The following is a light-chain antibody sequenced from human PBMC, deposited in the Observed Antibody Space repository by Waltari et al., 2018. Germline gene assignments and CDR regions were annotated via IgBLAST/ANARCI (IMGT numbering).Light chain of an antibody. J-gene: IGLJ2*01. CDR3: QVWDSDTDHVV. CDR2: EDS. CDR1: NIESRS. V-gene: IGLV3-21*02. Sequence: YVLTQPPSVSVAPGQTARITCGGNNIESRSVNWNQQKAGQAPGLVIYEDSDRPPGIPERFSGFNSGNTATLTIPRVEAGDEADYYCQVWDSDTDHVVFGGGTKLAVL.